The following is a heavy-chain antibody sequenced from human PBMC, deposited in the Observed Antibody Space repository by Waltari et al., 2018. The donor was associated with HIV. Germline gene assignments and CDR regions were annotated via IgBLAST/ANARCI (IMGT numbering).Heavy chain of an antibody. Sequence: EVPLVASGGGLVQPGGSLQLSCAASGFTFSGLVMHWVRQASRKGLEWVGRIRSKANSYATAYAASVKGRFTISRDDSKNTAYLQMNSLKTEDTAVYYCGGIPGGYWGQGTLVTVSS. J-gene: IGHJ4*02. CDR3: GGIPGGY. D-gene: IGHD3-16*01. CDR2: IRSKANSYAT. CDR1: GFTFSGLV. V-gene: IGHV3-73*01.